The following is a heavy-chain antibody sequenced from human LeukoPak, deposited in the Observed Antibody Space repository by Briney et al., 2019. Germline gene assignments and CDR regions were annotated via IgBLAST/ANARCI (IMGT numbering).Heavy chain of an antibody. V-gene: IGHV1-69*01. D-gene: IGHD1-26*01. J-gene: IGHJ4*02. CDR2: IIPIFGTA. CDR3: ASQGISSGSYGS. CDR1: GGTFSSYA. Sequence: ASVKVSCKASGGTFSSYAISWVRQAPGQGLEWMGGIIPIFGTANYAQKFQGRVTITADESTSTAYMELSSLRSEDTAVYYCASQGISSGSYGSWGQGTLVTVSS.